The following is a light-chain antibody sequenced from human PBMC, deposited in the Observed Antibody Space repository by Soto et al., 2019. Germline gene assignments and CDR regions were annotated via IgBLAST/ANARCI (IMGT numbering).Light chain of an antibody. J-gene: IGLJ1*01. CDR1: SSDVGGYNY. V-gene: IGLV2-14*01. CDR2: DVS. Sequence: QSALTPPASVSGTPGQSITISCTGTSSDVGGYNYVSWYQQHPGKAPKLMIYDVSNRPSGVSDRFSGSKSGNTASLTISGLQADDETDYYCSSYTSSNTFVFGGGTKLTVL. CDR3: SSYTSSNTFV.